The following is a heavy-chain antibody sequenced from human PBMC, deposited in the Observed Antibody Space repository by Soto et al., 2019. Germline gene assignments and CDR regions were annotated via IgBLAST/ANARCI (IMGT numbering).Heavy chain of an antibody. Sequence: PGGSLRLSCAASGFTFSSYWMSWVRQAPGKGLEWVANIKQDGSEKYYVDSVKGRFTISRDNAKNSLYLQMSSLRAEDTAVYYCVLMVLSGMDVWGQGTTVTVSS. CDR2: IKQDGSEK. D-gene: IGHD2-8*01. V-gene: IGHV3-7*05. CDR3: VLMVLSGMDV. CDR1: GFTFSSYW. J-gene: IGHJ6*02.